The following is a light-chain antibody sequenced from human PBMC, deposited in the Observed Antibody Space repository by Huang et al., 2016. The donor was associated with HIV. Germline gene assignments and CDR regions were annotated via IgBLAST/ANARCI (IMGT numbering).Light chain of an antibody. CDR2: GSS. CDR1: KSVSTN. Sequence: EIVITQSPATLSLSPGERATLSCRANKSVSTNLAWYQQRLGQAPRLLIDGSSTRASGSPARFSGSGSGTDFTLTISSLQSEDVALYFCQQYNNWLLSFGGGTKVDIE. J-gene: IGKJ4*01. CDR3: QQYNNWLLS. V-gene: IGKV3-15*01.